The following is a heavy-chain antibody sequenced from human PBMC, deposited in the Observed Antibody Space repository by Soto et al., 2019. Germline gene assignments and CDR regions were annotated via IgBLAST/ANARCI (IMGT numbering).Heavy chain of an antibody. D-gene: IGHD6-13*01. CDR3: ESREIAAAGTSFDY. V-gene: IGHV1-24*01. CDR1: GYTLTELS. Sequence: ASVKVSCKVSGYTLTELSMHWVRQAPGKGLEWMGGFDPEDGETIYAQKFQGRVTMTEDTSTDTAYMELSSLRSEDTAVYYCESREIAAAGTSFDYWRQGTLVTVSS. J-gene: IGHJ4*02. CDR2: FDPEDGET.